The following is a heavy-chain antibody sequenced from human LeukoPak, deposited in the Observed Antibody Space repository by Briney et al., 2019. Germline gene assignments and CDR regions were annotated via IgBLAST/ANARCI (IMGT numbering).Heavy chain of an antibody. D-gene: IGHD4-23*01. Sequence: SGPALVKPTQTLTVTCTFSGFSLSTSGMCVSWIRHPPGKALERLGLIDWDDDKFYSTSLKTRLTISKDTSRTQVVLTMTNMDPVDTATYYCARIQAYGGNSEGYYFNYWGQGTLVTVSS. J-gene: IGHJ4*02. CDR3: ARIQAYGGNSEGYYFNY. CDR1: GFSLSTSGMC. V-gene: IGHV2-70*01. CDR2: IDWDDDK.